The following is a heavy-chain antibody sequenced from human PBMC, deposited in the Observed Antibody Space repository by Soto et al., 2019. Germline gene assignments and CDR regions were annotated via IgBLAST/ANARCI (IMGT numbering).Heavy chain of an antibody. J-gene: IGHJ4*02. Sequence: QVQLQQWGAGLLKPSETLSLTCAVYGGSFSGYYWSWIRQPPGKGLEWIGEINHSGSTNYNPSLKSRVTLSVDTSKNQFSLKLSSVTAADTAVYYCASRVRVKYYFDYWGQGTLVTVSS. CDR3: ASRVRVKYYFDY. D-gene: IGHD3-10*01. CDR2: INHSGST. V-gene: IGHV4-34*01. CDR1: GGSFSGYY.